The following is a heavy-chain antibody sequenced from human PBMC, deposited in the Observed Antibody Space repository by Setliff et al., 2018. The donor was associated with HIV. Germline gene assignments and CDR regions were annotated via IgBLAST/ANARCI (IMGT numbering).Heavy chain of an antibody. CDR1: GFTFSNYA. CDR2: LIENGVDK. CDR3: VRDYVRPGTAKDY. J-gene: IGHJ4*02. Sequence: GGSLRLSCAAFGFTFSNYAMSWVRQAPGKGLEWVSGLIENGVDKYYACSVKGRFTISRDNSKNTLTMVMNSLRAEDTAMYYCVRDYVRPGTAKDYWGQGTLVTVSS. D-gene: IGHD5-18*01. V-gene: IGHV3-23*01.